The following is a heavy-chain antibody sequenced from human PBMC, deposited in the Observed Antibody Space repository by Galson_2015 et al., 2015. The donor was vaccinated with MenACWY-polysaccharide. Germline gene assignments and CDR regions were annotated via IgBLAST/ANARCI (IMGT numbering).Heavy chain of an antibody. Sequence: SLRISCAASGFNFSISAMTWVRQAPGKGLEWVSAISSGSDTAYYTDSVKGRFTISRDNSKDTLHLQMDSLRAEDTAVYYCVKGGWADNWGQGTLVTVSS. CDR3: VKGGWADN. V-gene: IGHV3-23*01. CDR1: GFNFSISA. J-gene: IGHJ4*02. D-gene: IGHD1-26*01. CDR2: ISSGSDTA.